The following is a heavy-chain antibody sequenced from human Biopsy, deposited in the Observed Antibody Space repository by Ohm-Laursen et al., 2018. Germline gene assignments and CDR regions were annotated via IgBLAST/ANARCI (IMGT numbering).Heavy chain of an antibody. CDR2: IIPMFGPA. V-gene: IGHV1-69*01. CDR3: ARGPHSGSHSCFDY. D-gene: IGHD1-26*01. CDR1: GGTFINYA. Sequence: SSVKVSCNTSGGTFINYAISWVRQPPGQGLEWMGGIIPMFGPANYAQMFQGRVTISADESTSTSYMELSSLTTEDTAIYYCARGPHSGSHSCFDYWGRGTLVTVSS. J-gene: IGHJ4*02.